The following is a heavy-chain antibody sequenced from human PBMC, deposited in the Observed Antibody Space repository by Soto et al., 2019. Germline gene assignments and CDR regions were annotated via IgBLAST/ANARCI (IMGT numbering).Heavy chain of an antibody. CDR3: AKYRKDYYDSSGYYPGNYFDY. V-gene: IGHV3-23*01. J-gene: IGHJ4*02. CDR2: ISGSGGST. Sequence: EVQLLESGGGLVQPGGSLRLSCAASGFTFSSYAMSWVRQALGKGLEWVSAISGSGGSTYYADSVKGRFTISRDNSKNTLYLQMNSLRAEDTAVYYCAKYRKDYYDSSGYYPGNYFDYWGQGTLVTVSS. D-gene: IGHD3-22*01. CDR1: GFTFSSYA.